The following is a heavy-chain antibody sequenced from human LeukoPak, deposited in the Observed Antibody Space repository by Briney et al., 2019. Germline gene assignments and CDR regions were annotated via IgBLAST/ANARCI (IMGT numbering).Heavy chain of an antibody. J-gene: IGHJ4*02. CDR1: GGSIRGYY. Sequence: SETLSLTCSVSGGSIRGYYWSWIRQPPGKGLEWIGYIYYSGTTKYNPSLKSRVTISVDSSTNRFSLKLSSVTAADTAVYYCARAREPTYYYDTTGPYVDCWGQGTLVTVSS. CDR3: ARAREPTYYYDTTGPYVDC. D-gene: IGHD3-22*01. V-gene: IGHV4-59*01. CDR2: IYYSGTT.